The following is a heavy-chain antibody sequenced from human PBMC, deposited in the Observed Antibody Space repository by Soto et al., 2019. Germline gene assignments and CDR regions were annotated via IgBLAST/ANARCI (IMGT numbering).Heavy chain of an antibody. CDR3: AGEGGYNSPNAFEI. CDR1: GGSISSAGYY. CDR2: IYHSGNT. Sequence: QVQLQESGPRLVKPSQTLSLTCTVSGGSISSAGYYWSWIRQHPGKGLEWTGYIYHSGNTHYNPSLKSRLTILVDTSENQFSLRLSSVTAAATAVYYCAGEGGYNSPNAFEIWGQGTMVTVSS. D-gene: IGHD6-13*01. V-gene: IGHV4-31*03. J-gene: IGHJ3*02.